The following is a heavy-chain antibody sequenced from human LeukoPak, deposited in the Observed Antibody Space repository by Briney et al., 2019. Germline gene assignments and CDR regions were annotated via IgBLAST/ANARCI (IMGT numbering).Heavy chain of an antibody. CDR2: INWNGGGR. Sequence: GGSLRLSCAASGFTFYDYGMSWVRHAPGKGLEWGAGINWNGGGRGYADSVKGRFTISKDNAKNSLYLQMNSLRAEDAAVYYCARVVSNVVVVAASNYFDYWGQGTLVTVSS. CDR3: ARVVSNVVVVAASNYFDY. CDR1: GFTFYDYG. V-gene: IGHV3-20*04. D-gene: IGHD2-15*01. J-gene: IGHJ4*02.